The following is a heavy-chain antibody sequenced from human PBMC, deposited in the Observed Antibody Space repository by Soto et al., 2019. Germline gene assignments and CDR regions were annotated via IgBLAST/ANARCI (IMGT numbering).Heavy chain of an antibody. CDR1: GFTFDDYA. D-gene: IGHD3-10*01. CDR2: ISWNSGSI. CDR3: AKDAITMVRGVISYYGMDV. V-gene: IGHV3-9*01. Sequence: EVQLVESGGGLVQPGRSLRLSCAASGFTFDDYAMHWVQQAPGQGLEWVSGISWNSGSIGYADYVKGRFTISRDNAKNSLYLQMNSLRAEDTALYYCAKDAITMVRGVISYYGMDVWGQGTTVTVSS. J-gene: IGHJ6*02.